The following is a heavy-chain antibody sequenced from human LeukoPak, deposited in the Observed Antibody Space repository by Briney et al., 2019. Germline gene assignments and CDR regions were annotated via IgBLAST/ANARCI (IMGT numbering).Heavy chain of an antibody. J-gene: IGHJ4*02. CDR1: GFTFSNYA. CDR2: ISGSGGST. V-gene: IGHV3-23*01. Sequence: GGSLRLSXAASGFTFSNYAMSWVSQAPGKGLEWVSAISGSGGSTYYADSVKGRFTISRDNSKNTLYLQMNSLRAEDTAVYYCAKPMNYYDSSGYYYFDYWGQGTLVTVSS. D-gene: IGHD3-22*01. CDR3: AKPMNYYDSSGYYYFDY.